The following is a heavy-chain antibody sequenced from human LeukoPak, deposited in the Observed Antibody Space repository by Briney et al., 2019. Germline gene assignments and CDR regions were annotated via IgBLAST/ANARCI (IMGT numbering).Heavy chain of an antibody. V-gene: IGHV3-53*01. CDR2: IYNAGNT. CDR3: VSHSNTLTSYSFDY. D-gene: IGHD3-9*01. CDR1: GFTVSGNS. Sequence: GGSLRLSCAASGFTVSGNSMSWVRQAPGKGLEWVSIIYNAGNTLYADSVKGRFTIPRDNSKNTLSLQMNSLRAEDTAVYYCVSHSNTLTSYSFDYWGQGTLVTVSS. J-gene: IGHJ4*02.